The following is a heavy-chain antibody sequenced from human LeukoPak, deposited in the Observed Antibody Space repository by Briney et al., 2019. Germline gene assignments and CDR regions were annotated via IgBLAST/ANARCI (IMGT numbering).Heavy chain of an antibody. CDR3: ARHGGIAVAGAFDI. J-gene: IGHJ3*02. Sequence: GESLKISCKGSGYSFTTYWVGWVRQMPGNGLEWMGIIYPGDSDTRNSPSFQGQVTISADKSISTAYLQWSSLKASDTAMYYCARHGGIAVAGAFDIWGQGTMVTVSS. D-gene: IGHD6-19*01. CDR1: GYSFTTYW. CDR2: IYPGDSDT. V-gene: IGHV5-51*01.